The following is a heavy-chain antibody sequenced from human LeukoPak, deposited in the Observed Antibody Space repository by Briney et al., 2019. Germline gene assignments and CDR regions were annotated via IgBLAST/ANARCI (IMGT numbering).Heavy chain of an antibody. Sequence: SVKVSCKASGGTFSSYAISSVRQAPGQGLEWRGGIITIFGTANYAQKFQGRVTITADKSTSTAYLELSSLRSEDTAVYYCAREESRGDNYYIDVWGKGTTVTVSS. CDR1: GGTFSSYA. V-gene: IGHV1-69*06. CDR2: IITIFGTA. J-gene: IGHJ6*03. CDR3: AREESRGDNYYIDV. D-gene: IGHD3-10*01.